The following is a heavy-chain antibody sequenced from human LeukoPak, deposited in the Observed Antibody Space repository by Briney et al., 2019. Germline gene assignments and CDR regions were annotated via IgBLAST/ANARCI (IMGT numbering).Heavy chain of an antibody. J-gene: IGHJ4*02. Sequence: GESLKISCKGSGYSFTSYWIGWVRQMPGKGLEWMGIIYPGDSDTRYSPSFQGQVTISADKSISTAYLQWSSLKASDTAMYYCARPYCSGGSCYSGILDYWGQGTLVTVSS. D-gene: IGHD2-15*01. CDR1: GYSFTSYW. V-gene: IGHV5-51*01. CDR3: ARPYCSGGSCYSGILDY. CDR2: IYPGDSDT.